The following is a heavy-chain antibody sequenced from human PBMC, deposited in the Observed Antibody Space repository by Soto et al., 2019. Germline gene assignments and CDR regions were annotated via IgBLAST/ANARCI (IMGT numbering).Heavy chain of an antibody. J-gene: IGHJ4*02. V-gene: IGHV4-39*01. CDR3: SKREFMGAPTIDY. Sequence: QLQLQVAGPGLVKPSETLSLTCTVSGVSISSSNSYWGWIRQPPGKGLEWIGSIYYSGSTYYNPSPNSRLGVSVDTSKNQFSPKLSSVSDAYTAVYYCSKREFMGAPTIDYCGQGTLFTVS. D-gene: IGHD1-26*01. CDR1: GVSISSSNSY. CDR2: IYYSGST.